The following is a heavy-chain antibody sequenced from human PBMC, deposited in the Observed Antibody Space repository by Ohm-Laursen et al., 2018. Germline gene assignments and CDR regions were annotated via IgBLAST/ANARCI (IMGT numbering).Heavy chain of an antibody. CDR3: AKDVGVAFAYDS. Sequence: LSLTCAVSGFTFNNFGMHWVRQAPGKGLEWVAVVSYDERYKNYVDSVKGRFTVSRDNSKDTLYLQMNSLRNEDTAIYYCAKDVGVAFAYDSWGQGTLVTVSS. CDR1: GFTFNNFG. V-gene: IGHV3-30*18. D-gene: IGHD2-15*01. CDR2: VSYDERYK. J-gene: IGHJ4*02.